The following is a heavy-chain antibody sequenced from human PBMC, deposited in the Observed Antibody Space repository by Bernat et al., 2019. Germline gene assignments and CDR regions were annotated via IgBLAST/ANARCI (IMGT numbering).Heavy chain of an antibody. J-gene: IGHJ6*02. CDR2: IVVGSGNT. CDR3: AADLALGATSGLPMDV. V-gene: IGHV1-58*02. CDR1: GFTFTSSA. D-gene: IGHD1-26*01. Sequence: QLVESGPEVKKPGTSVKVSCKASGFTFTSSAMQWVRQARGQRLEWIGWIVVGSGNTNYAQKFQERVTITRDMSTSTAYMELSSLRSEDTAVYYCAADLALGATSGLPMDVWGQGTTVTVSS.